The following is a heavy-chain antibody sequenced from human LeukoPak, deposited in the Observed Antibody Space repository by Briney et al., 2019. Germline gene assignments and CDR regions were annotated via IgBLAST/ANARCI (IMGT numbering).Heavy chain of an antibody. J-gene: IGHJ4*02. CDR2: ISGSGGST. D-gene: IGHD3-3*01. CDR3: AKSYDFWSGPCGY. V-gene: IGHV3-23*01. CDR1: GFTFSSYD. Sequence: GGSLRLSCAASGFTFSSYDMSWVRQAPGKGLEWVSAISGSGGSTYYADSVKGRFTISRDNSKNTLYLQMNSLRAEDTAVYYCAKSYDFWSGPCGYWGQGTLVTVSS.